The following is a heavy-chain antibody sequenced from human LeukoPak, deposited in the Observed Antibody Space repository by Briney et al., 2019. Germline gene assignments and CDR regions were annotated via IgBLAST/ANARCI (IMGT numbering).Heavy chain of an antibody. D-gene: IGHD3-22*01. CDR1: GGSFSGYY. CDR2: INHSGST. CDR3: AREKPDYYDSSGAAVGYFDL. Sequence: PSETLSLTCAVYGGSFSGYYWSWIRQPPGKGLEWIGEINHSGSTNYNPSLKSRVTISVDTSKNQFSLKLSSVTAADTAVYYCAREKPDYYDSSGAAVGYFDLWGRGTLVTVSS. J-gene: IGHJ2*01. V-gene: IGHV4-34*01.